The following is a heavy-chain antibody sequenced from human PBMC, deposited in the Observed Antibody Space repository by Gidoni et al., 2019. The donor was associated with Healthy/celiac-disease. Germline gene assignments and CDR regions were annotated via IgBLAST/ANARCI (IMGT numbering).Heavy chain of an antibody. V-gene: IGHV4-31*03. CDR3: ASSRGYGGQLRGWFDP. CDR1: GGPISSGGYY. J-gene: IGHJ5*02. CDR2: IYYSGST. D-gene: IGHD3-22*01. Sequence: QVQLQESGPGLVKPSQTMSLTCTVSGGPISSGGYYWSWIRQHPGKGLEWSGYIYYSGSTYYNPSLKCRVTIAVDTSKNQCSLKRSSVTAADTAVYYGASSRGYGGQLRGWFDPWGQGTLVTVSS.